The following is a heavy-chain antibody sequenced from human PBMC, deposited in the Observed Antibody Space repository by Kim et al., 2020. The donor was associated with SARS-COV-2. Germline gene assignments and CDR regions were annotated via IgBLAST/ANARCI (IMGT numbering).Heavy chain of an antibody. V-gene: IGHV3-30*18. J-gene: IGHJ1*01. CDR3: AKDRLYSSGCNFQH. D-gene: IGHD6-19*01. CDR1: GFTFSSYG. CDR2: ISYDGSNK. Sequence: GGSLRLSCAASGFTFSSYGMHWVRQAPGKGLEWVAVISYDGSNKYYADSVKGRFTISRDNSKNTLYLQMNSLRAEDTAVYYCAKDRLYSSGCNFQHWGQGTLVTVSS.